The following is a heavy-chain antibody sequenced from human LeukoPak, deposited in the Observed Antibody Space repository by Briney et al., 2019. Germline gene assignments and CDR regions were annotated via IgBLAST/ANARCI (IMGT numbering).Heavy chain of an antibody. Sequence: AGGSLRLSCAASGFTFSSYAMSWVRQAPGKGLEWVSAISGSGGSTYYADSVKGRFTISRDNSKSTLYLQMNSLRAEDTAVYYCAREHEAVAGHDYWGQGTLVTVSS. CDR1: GFTFSSYA. J-gene: IGHJ4*02. V-gene: IGHV3-23*01. CDR2: ISGSGGST. D-gene: IGHD6-19*01. CDR3: AREHEAVAGHDY.